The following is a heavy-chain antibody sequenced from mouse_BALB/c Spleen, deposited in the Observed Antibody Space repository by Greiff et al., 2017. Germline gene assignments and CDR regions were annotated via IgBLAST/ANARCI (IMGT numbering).Heavy chain of an antibody. CDR1: GYTFTSYW. V-gene: IGHV1-7*01. Sequence: VQRVESGAELAKPGASVKMSCKASGYTFTSYWMHWVKQRPGQGLEWIGYINPSTGYTEYNQKFKDKATLTADKSSSTAYMQLSSLTSEDSAVYYCARSGGPTYGNYGAMDYWGQGTSVTVSS. CDR2: INPSTGYT. J-gene: IGHJ4*01. D-gene: IGHD2-10*02. CDR3: ARSGGPTYGNYGAMDY.